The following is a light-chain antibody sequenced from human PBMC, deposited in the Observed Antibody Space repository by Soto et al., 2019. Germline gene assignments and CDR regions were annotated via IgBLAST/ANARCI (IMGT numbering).Light chain of an antibody. Sequence: EIVLTQSPGTLSLSPGERATLSCRASQSVSSSYLAWYQQKPGQAPRLLIYGASSRATGIPDRFSGSGSGNDLTFTISRMEPEDFAVFYLQPYGSLPRAVGQGTKVEIK. V-gene: IGKV3-20*01. CDR3: QPYGSLPRA. CDR2: GAS. J-gene: IGKJ1*01. CDR1: QSVSSSY.